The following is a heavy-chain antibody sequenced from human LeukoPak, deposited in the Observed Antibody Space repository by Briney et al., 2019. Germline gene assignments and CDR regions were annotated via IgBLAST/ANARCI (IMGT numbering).Heavy chain of an antibody. J-gene: IGHJ4*02. V-gene: IGHV3-74*01. CDR2: IKSNGYSA. Sequence: GGSLRLSCAASGFIFSDYWMHWVRQAPGKGLVWVSYIKSNGYSATNADSVKGRFTISRDNAKNTVFLQMNSLRAEDTAVYYCAKVRDDGYNYYWGQGTLVTVSS. D-gene: IGHD5-24*01. CDR1: GFIFSDYW. CDR3: AKVRDDGYNYY.